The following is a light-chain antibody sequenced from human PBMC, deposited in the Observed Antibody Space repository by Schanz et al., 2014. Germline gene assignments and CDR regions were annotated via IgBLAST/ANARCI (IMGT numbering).Light chain of an antibody. J-gene: IGKJ1*01. CDR3: QQYGSSPAVA. CDR2: GAS. CDR1: QSVSSID. V-gene: IGKV3-20*01. Sequence: EIVLTQSPGALSLSPGDRATLSCRASQSVSSIDLAWYQQKPGQAPNVLIYGASRRATGIPARFSGSGSGTEFTLTISRLEPEDFAVYYCQQYGSSPAVAFGQGTKVEIK.